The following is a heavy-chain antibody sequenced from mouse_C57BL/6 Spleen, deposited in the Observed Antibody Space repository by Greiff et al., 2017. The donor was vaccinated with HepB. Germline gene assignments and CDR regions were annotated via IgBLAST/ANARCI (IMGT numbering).Heavy chain of an antibody. CDR3: ARSIYYCGGSYALDY. J-gene: IGHJ4*01. V-gene: IGHV1-18*01. Sequence: EVQLQQSGPELVKPGASVKIPCKASGYTFTDYNMDWVKQSHGQSLEWIGDINPNNGGTIYNQKFKGKATMTVDKSSSTAYMGLSSLTSEDTAVYYCARSIYYCGGSYALDYWGQGTSVTVSS. CDR1: GYTFTDYN. D-gene: IGHD1-1*01. CDR2: INPNNGGT.